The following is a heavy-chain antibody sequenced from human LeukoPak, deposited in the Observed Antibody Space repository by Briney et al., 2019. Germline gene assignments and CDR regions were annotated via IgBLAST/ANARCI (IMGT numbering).Heavy chain of an antibody. CDR3: ARDQDV. CDR2: VTNNGAST. Sequence: PGGSLRLSCLASGFTFSTYAMHWVRQAPGKGLEYVSTVTNNGASTNYADSLKGRFTISRDNSKNTLYLQMNNLRGEDTAVYYCARDQDVWGQGTTV. V-gene: IGHV3-64*04. J-gene: IGHJ6*02. CDR1: GFTFSTYA.